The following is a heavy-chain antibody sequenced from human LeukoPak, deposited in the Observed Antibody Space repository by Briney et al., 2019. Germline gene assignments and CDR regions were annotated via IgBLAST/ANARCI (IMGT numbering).Heavy chain of an antibody. CDR2: IYNSGST. CDR1: GGSISSGFHY. Sequence: SQTLSLTCTVSGGSISSGFHYWSRIRQPAGKGLEWIGRIYNSGSTDYNPSLQSRVTMSVDTSKNQFSLNLSSVTAADTAVYFCARDSSHFDWGQGTLVTVSS. D-gene: IGHD3-3*02. J-gene: IGHJ4*02. CDR3: ARDSSHFD. V-gene: IGHV4-61*02.